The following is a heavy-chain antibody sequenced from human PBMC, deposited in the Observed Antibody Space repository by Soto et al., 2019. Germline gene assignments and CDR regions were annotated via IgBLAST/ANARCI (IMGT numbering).Heavy chain of an antibody. CDR3: ASHYDMWSGYLSPVDY. D-gene: IGHD3-3*01. CDR2: IDTSSTKI. V-gene: IGHV3-11*01. Sequence: QVQLVESGGDLVKRGGSLRLSCAASGYTFSDYYMSWLRQAPGKGLEWISYIDTSSTKIYYADSVQGRFTISRDNAKNSLYLEMNSLRDEDTAVYYCASHYDMWSGYLSPVDYWGQGTLVTVSS. J-gene: IGHJ4*02. CDR1: GYTFSDYY.